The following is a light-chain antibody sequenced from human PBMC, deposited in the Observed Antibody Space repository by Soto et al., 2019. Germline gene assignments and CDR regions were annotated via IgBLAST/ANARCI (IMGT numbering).Light chain of an antibody. CDR2: GAS. CDR1: QSVSNY. J-gene: IGKJ4*01. CDR3: QHHSNCPLT. Sequence: EIVLTQYPATLSLSPGEGVTLSCRASQSVSNYLLWYRQKPGQPPRLLIYGASSRATGIPARFRGSGSGTDFTLTISSLEPEDFAVYYCQHHSNCPLTFVGGTKV. V-gene: IGKV3-11*01.